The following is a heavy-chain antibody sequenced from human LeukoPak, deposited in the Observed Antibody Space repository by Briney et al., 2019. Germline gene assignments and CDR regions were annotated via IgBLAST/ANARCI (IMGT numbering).Heavy chain of an antibody. CDR2: ISYDGSNK. CDR3: ASRWYFDL. J-gene: IGHJ2*01. CDR1: GFTFSSYA. V-gene: IGHV3-30*04. Sequence: PGGSLRLSCAASGFTFSSYAMHWVRQAPGKGLEWVAVISYDGSNKYYADSVKGRFTISRDNSKNTLYLQMNSLRAEDTAVYYCASRWYFDLWGRGALVSVSS.